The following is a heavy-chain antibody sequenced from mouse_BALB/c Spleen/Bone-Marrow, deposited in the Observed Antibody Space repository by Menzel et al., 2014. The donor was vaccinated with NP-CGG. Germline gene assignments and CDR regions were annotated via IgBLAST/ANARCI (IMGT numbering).Heavy chain of an antibody. J-gene: IGHJ2*01. Sequence: LQQSGSELVRPGASVKLSCKASGYTFTSYWMHWVKQRPGQGLECIGNINPGSGSTNYDEKFKSKATLTVDTSSSTAYMQLSSLTSEDSAVYYCTPRLRYWGQGTTLTVSS. V-gene: IGHV1S22*01. CDR3: TPRLRY. CDR1: GYTFTSYW. CDR2: INPGSGST. D-gene: IGHD1-2*01.